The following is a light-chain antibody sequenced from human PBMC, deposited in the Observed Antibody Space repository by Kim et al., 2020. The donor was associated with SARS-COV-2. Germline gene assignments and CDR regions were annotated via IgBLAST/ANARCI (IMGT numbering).Light chain of an antibody. CDR2: RNN. Sequence: RTATLTCTGNNNNVGNQGAAWRQQHQGHPPKLLSYRNNDRPSGISERFSASRSGDTASLTITGLQPEDETDYYCSAWDSSLNVWVFGGGTQLTVL. CDR1: NNNVGNQG. J-gene: IGLJ3*02. CDR3: SAWDSSLNVWV. V-gene: IGLV10-54*04.